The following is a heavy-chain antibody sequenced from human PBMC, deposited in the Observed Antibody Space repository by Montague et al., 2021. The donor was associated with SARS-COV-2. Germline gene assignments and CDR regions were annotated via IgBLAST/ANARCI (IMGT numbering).Heavy chain of an antibody. CDR1: GFTFSSYA. V-gene: IGHV3-23*01. D-gene: IGHD6-13*01. Sequence: SLILSCVASGFTFSSYAMSWVRQAPVKGLEWVSAISGSGGSTYYXDSVKGRFTISRDNSKNTLYLQMNSLRAEDTAVYYCARAAAGYYYYGMDVWGQGTTVTVSS. CDR2: ISGSGGST. CDR3: ARAAAGYYYYGMDV. J-gene: IGHJ6*02.